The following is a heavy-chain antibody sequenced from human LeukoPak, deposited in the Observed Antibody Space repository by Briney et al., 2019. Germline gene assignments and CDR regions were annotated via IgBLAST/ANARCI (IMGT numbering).Heavy chain of an antibody. CDR2: IYYSGST. CDR1: GGSISSGGYY. Sequence: SETLSLTCTVSGGSISSGGYYWSWIRQHPGKGLEWIGYIYYSGSTYYNPSLKSRVTISVDTSKNQFSLKLSSVTAADTAVYCAREFHYYGSGSYPTGGNWFDPWGQGTLVTVSS. V-gene: IGHV4-31*03. J-gene: IGHJ5*02. CDR3: AREFHYYGSGSYPTGGNWFDP. D-gene: IGHD3-10*01.